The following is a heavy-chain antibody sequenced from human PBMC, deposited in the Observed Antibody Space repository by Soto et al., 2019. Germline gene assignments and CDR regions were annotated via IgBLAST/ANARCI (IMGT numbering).Heavy chain of an antibody. CDR1: GYTLTELS. V-gene: IGHV1-24*01. Sequence: WASVKVSCKVSGYTLTELSMHWVRQAPGKGLEWMGGFDPEDGETIHAQKFQGRVTMTEDTSTDTAYMELSSLRSEDTAVYYCATDMAPGYYDSSGYSNFDYWGQGTLVTVSS. CDR2: FDPEDGET. J-gene: IGHJ4*02. CDR3: ATDMAPGYYDSSGYSNFDY. D-gene: IGHD3-22*01.